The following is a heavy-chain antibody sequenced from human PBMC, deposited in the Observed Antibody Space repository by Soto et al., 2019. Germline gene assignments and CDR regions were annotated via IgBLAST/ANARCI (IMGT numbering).Heavy chain of an antibody. CDR3: ATDPEGGGDY. J-gene: IGHJ4*02. V-gene: IGHV1-58*01. CDR1: GFTFTSYA. Sequence: QMQLVQYGPEVKKPGTSVKVSCKASGFTFTSYAVQWARQARGQRLEWIGWIVVGSGNTNYAQKGQERVTITRHMFTRTASVELCSVGCEEAAVYYRATDPEGGGDYWGQGTLVTVSS. D-gene: IGHD2-8*02. CDR2: IVVGSGNT.